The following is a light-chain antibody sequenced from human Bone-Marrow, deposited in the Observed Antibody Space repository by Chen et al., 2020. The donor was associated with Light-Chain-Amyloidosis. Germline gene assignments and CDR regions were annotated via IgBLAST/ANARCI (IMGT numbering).Light chain of an antibody. CDR1: NIGSTS. Sequence: SYVLTQPSSVSVAPGQTATIACGGNNIGSTSVHWYQQTPGQAPLLVVYDDSDRPSGIPDRLDGANSGNTATLTVSRGEAGDEADYYCQVWDSSSDRPVFGGGTKLTVL. V-gene: IGLV3-21*02. CDR3: QVWDSSSDRPV. CDR2: DDS. J-gene: IGLJ3*02.